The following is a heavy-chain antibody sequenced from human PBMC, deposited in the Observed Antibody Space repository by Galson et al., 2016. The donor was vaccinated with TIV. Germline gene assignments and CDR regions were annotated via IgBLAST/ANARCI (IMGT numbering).Heavy chain of an antibody. V-gene: IGHV1-46*01. J-gene: IGHJ4*02. CDR1: GYTFTGYF. CDR2: INPSGGST. Sequence: SVKVSCKASGYTFTGYFIHWVRQAPGQGLEWMGIINPSGGSTSYAQKFQGRVTMTRVTSTSTVYMELSSLRSEDTAVYYCARDGEVGSSDYDHWSQGTLVSVSS. CDR3: ARDGEVGSSDYDH. D-gene: IGHD3-22*01.